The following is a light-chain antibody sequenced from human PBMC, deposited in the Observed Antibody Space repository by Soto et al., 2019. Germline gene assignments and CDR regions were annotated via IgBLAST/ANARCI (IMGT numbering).Light chain of an antibody. J-gene: IGKJ2*01. V-gene: IGKV3-20*01. CDR2: GAT. CDR3: QMYGTAPRDT. CDR1: QSISNNY. Sequence: EIVLTQSPGTLSLSPGERATLSCRASQSISNNYLAWYQHKPGQAPRLVIHGATSRASGIPGRFIGSGSGTDFTLIISRLEPEDFAVYYCQMYGTAPRDTFGQGTKLEIK.